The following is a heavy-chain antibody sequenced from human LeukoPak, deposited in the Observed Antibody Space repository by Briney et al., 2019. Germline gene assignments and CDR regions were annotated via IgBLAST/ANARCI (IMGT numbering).Heavy chain of an antibody. J-gene: IGHJ4*02. CDR1: GYTFTSYF. CDR2: INPSGGST. D-gene: IGHD3-10*01. V-gene: IGHV1-46*01. CDR3: ANSGSYSQFDY. Sequence: GASVTVSCKASGYTFTSYFMHWVRQAPGHGLEWMGIINPSGGSTTYAQKFQGRVTMTRDTSTSTVYMELNSLTSEDTAVYYCANSGSYSQFDYWGQGTLVTVSS.